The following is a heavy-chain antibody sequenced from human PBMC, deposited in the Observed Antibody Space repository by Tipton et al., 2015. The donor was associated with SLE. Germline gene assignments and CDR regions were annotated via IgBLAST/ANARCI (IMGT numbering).Heavy chain of an antibody. J-gene: IGHJ3*02. V-gene: IGHV4-30-2*01. Sequence: TLSLTCAVSGGSISSGGYSWSWIRQPPGKGLEWIGFLYPSGSTYYNPSLKSRVTISVHRSKNQLSLRLNSVTAADTAVYYCASYGGSSWGDAFDIWGQGTMVTVSS. D-gene: IGHD6-13*01. CDR2: LYPSGST. CDR3: ASYGGSSWGDAFDI. CDR1: GGSISSGGYS.